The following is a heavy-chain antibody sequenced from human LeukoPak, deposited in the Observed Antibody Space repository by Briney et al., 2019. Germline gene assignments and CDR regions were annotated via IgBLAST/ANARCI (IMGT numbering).Heavy chain of an antibody. CDR2: ISSSSSYI. V-gene: IGHV3-21*04. CDR1: GFTFSSYS. J-gene: IGHJ4*02. CDR3: ARGSFGYSSG. D-gene: IGHD6-19*01. Sequence: GGSLRLSCAASGFTFSSYSMNWVRQAPGKGLEWVSSISSSSSYIYYADSVKGRFTISRDNSKNTLYLQMNSLRAEDTAVYYCARGSFGYSSGWGQGTLVTVSS.